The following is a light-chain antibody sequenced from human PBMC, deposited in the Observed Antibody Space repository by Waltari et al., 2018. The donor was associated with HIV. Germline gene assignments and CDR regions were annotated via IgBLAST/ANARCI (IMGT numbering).Light chain of an antibody. CDR3: SSYTSSSTLYV. Sequence: SAVTHSPRVSVSPGQSVTLLCTGTRSGVGSYTRLPGYQQPPGTAPTLMIYEVSNRPSGVPDRFSGSKSGNTASLTISGLQAEDEADYYCSSYTSSSTLYVFGTGTKVTVL. CDR1: RSGVGSYTR. V-gene: IGLV2-18*02. J-gene: IGLJ1*01. CDR2: EVS.